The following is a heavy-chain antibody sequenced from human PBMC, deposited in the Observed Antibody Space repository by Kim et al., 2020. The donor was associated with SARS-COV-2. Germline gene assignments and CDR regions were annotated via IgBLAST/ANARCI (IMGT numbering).Heavy chain of an antibody. Sequence: KWYNDYTVSVKSRIIINPHTSKNQFSLQLNSVTPEDTAVYYCARRKSLDYWGQGALVTVSS. V-gene: IGHV6-1*01. CDR2: KWYN. CDR3: ARRKSLDY. J-gene: IGHJ4*02.